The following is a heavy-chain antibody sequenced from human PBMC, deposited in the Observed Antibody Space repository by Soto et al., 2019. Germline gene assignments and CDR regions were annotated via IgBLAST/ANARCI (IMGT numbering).Heavy chain of an antibody. J-gene: IGHJ4*02. CDR3: ARGRPVAGL. CDR2: IYHSGST. Sequence: QVQLQESGPGLVKLSGTLSLTCAVSGGSMSSSNWWCWVRQPPGKGLEWIGEIYHSGSTNYNPSLKSRVTISVDKSTNQFPLKMSAVTAADTAVYYGARGRPVAGLWGQGTLVTVSS. D-gene: IGHD6-19*01. CDR1: GGSMSSSNW. V-gene: IGHV4-4*02.